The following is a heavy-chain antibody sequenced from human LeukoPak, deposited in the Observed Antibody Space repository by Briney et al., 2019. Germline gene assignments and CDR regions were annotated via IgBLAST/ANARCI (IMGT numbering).Heavy chain of an antibody. CDR2: MNPNSGNT. D-gene: IGHD3-22*01. CDR1: GYTFTSYD. V-gene: IGHV1-8*01. J-gene: IGHJ4*02. Sequence: ASVKVSCKASGYTFTSYDINWVRQATGQGLEWMGWMNPNSGNTGYAQKFQGRVTMTRNTSISTAYMELSSLRSEDTAVYYCARGRRNLFYYYDSSGYAKAESHWGQGTLVTVSS. CDR3: ARGRRNLFYYYDSSGYAKAESH.